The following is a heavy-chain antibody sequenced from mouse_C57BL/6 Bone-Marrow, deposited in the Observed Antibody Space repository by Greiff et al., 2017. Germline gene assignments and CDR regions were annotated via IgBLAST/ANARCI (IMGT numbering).Heavy chain of an antibody. CDR3: LYDGYLAWFAY. D-gene: IGHD2-3*01. CDR2: IDPETGGT. CDR1: GYTFTDYE. J-gene: IGHJ3*01. Sequence: QVQLKESGAELVRPGASVTLSCKASGYTFTDYEMHWVKQTPVHGLEWIGAIDPETGGTAYNQKFKGKAILTADKSSSTAYMELRSLTSEDSAVYYCLYDGYLAWFAYWGQGTLVTVSA. V-gene: IGHV1-15*01.